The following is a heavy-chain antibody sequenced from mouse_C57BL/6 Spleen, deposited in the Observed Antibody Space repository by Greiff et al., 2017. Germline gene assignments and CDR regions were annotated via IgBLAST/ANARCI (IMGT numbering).Heavy chain of an antibody. CDR2: IRNKANGYTT. Sequence: EVNVVESGGGLVQPGGSLSLSCAASGFTFTDYYMSWVRQPPGKALEWLGFIRNKANGYTTEYSASVKGRFTISRDNSQSILYLQMNALRAEDSATYYCARSVYDYDVDYWGQGTLVTVSA. CDR1: GFTFTDYY. CDR3: ARSVYDYDVDY. V-gene: IGHV7-3*01. J-gene: IGHJ3*01. D-gene: IGHD2-4*01.